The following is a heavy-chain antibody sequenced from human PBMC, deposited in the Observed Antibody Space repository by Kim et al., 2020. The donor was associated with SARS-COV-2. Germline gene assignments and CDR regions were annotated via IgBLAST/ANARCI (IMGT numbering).Heavy chain of an antibody. Sequence: SVKVSCKASGGTFSSYAISWVRQAPGQGLEWMGRIIPILGIANYAQKFQGRVTITADKSTSTAYMELSSLRSEDTAVYYCARDGICSSTSCETQGDYWGQGTLVTVSS. CDR3: ARDGICSSTSCETQGDY. CDR2: IIPILGIA. CDR1: GGTFSSYA. J-gene: IGHJ4*02. V-gene: IGHV1-69*04. D-gene: IGHD2-2*01.